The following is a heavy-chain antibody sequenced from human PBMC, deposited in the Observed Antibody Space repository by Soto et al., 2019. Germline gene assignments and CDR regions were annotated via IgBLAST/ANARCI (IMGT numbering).Heavy chain of an antibody. Sequence: SVKVSCKASGCTFTSSAVQWVRQARGQRLEWIGWIVVGSGNTNYAQKFQERVTITRDMSTSTAYMELSSLRSEDTAVYYCAAPYYYDSSGYWPDAFDIWGQGTMVTVSS. D-gene: IGHD3-22*01. CDR2: IVVGSGNT. CDR3: AAPYYYDSSGYWPDAFDI. CDR1: GCTFTSSA. J-gene: IGHJ3*02. V-gene: IGHV1-58*01.